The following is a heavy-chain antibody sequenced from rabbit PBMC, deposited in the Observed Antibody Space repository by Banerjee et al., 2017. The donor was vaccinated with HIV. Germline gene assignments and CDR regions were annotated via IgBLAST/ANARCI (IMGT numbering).Heavy chain of an antibody. D-gene: IGHD4-1*01. J-gene: IGHJ4*01. Sequence: QEQLVESGGGLVQPGGSLKLSCKASGFDFSNYGVSWVRQAPGKGLEWIGYIDPVFGTTYYASWVNGRFTISSHNAQNTLYLQLNSLTDADTATYFCARDLAGVIGWNFNLWGPGTLVTVS. CDR1: GFDFSNYG. V-gene: IGHV1S47*01. CDR2: IDPVFGTT. CDR3: ARDLAGVIGWNFNL.